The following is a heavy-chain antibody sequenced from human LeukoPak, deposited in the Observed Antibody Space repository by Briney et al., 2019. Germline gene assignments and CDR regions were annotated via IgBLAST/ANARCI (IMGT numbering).Heavy chain of an antibody. CDR1: GFTFSSYG. V-gene: IGHV3-30*02. Sequence: PGGSLRLSCAASGFTFSSYGMHWVRQAPGKGLEWVAFIRYDGSNKYYADSVKGRFTISRDNSKNTLYLQMNSLRAEDTAVYYCAKDPSPDYGENFYYWGQGTLVTVSS. J-gene: IGHJ4*02. D-gene: IGHD4-17*01. CDR2: IRYDGSNK. CDR3: AKDPSPDYGENFYY.